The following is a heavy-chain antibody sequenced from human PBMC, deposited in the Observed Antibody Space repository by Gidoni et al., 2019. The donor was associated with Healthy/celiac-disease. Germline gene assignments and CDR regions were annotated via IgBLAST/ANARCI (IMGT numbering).Heavy chain of an antibody. CDR1: GGTFSSYT. D-gene: IGHD3-16*01. V-gene: IGHV1-69*02. CDR3: ARGEGGAGY. Sequence: QVQLVQPGAEVKKPGSSVKVSCKASGGTFSSYTISWVRQAPGQGLEWMGRIIPILGIANNAQKFQGRVTITEDKSPSTAYRGLSSLRSEDTAVYYCARGEGGAGYWGQGTLVTVSS. CDR2: IIPILGIA. J-gene: IGHJ4*02.